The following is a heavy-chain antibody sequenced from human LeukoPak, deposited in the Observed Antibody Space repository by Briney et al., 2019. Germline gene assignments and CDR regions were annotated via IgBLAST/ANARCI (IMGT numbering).Heavy chain of an antibody. CDR1: GYTFTSYY. D-gene: IGHD3-22*01. CDR2: INPSGGST. Sequence: GASVQVSCKASGYTFTSYYMHWVRQAPGQGLEWMGIINPSGGSTSYAQKFQGRVTMTRDTSTSTVYMELSSLRSEDTAVYYCAREAIGHNYFDYWGQGTLVTVSS. V-gene: IGHV1-46*01. CDR3: AREAIGHNYFDY. J-gene: IGHJ4*02.